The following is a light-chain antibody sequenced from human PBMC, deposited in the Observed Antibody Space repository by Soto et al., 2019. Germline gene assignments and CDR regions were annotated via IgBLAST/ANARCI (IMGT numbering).Light chain of an antibody. Sequence: IVLTQSPGTLSLSPGERATLSCRASQSVSSSYLAWYQQKPGPAPRLLIYDISSRATGITDRFSGSGSGTDFTLTISRLEPEDFAVYYCQQYGSSPRTFGQGTKVDIK. CDR3: QQYGSSPRT. CDR2: DIS. V-gene: IGKV3-20*01. CDR1: QSVSSSY. J-gene: IGKJ1*01.